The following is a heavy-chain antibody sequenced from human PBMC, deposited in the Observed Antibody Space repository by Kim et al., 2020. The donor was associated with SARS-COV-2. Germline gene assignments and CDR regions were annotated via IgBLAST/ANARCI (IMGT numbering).Heavy chain of an antibody. D-gene: IGHD6-13*01. Sequence: GGSLRLSCAASGFTFDDYAMHWVRQAPGKGLEWVSLISGDGGSTYYADSVKGRFTISRDNSKNSLYLQMNSLRTEDTALYYCAKDGIAAAGTPYYYYMDVWGKGTTVTVSS. CDR3: AKDGIAAAGTPYYYYMDV. CDR1: GFTFDDYA. J-gene: IGHJ6*03. CDR2: ISGDGGST. V-gene: IGHV3-43*02.